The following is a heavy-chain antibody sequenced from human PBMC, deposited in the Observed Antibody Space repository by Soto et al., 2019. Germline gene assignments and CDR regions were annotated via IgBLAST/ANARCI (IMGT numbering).Heavy chain of an antibody. CDR3: ARDRVESGYPEYFQH. Sequence: EVQLVESGGGWIQPGGSLRLSCAASGFTVSSNYMSWVRQAPGKGLEWVSVIYSGGSTYYADSVKGRFTISRDNSKNTLYLQMHSLRAEDTAVYYCARDRVESGYPEYFQHWGQGTLVTVSS. J-gene: IGHJ1*01. CDR1: GFTVSSNY. D-gene: IGHD3-22*01. V-gene: IGHV3-53*01. CDR2: IYSGGST.